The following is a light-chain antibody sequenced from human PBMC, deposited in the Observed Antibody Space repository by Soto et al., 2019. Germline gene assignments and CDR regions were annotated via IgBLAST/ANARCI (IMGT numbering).Light chain of an antibody. CDR3: QQYNTNPWT. Sequence: DIQMTQSPSTLSASVGDRVTITCRASQSIRTWLAWYQQKPGKAPKLLIYDASSLKSGVPSRFSGRGSGTEFTLTISSLQPDDFTTYYCQQYNTNPWTFGQGTKVDIK. V-gene: IGKV1-5*01. CDR1: QSIRTW. CDR2: DAS. J-gene: IGKJ1*01.